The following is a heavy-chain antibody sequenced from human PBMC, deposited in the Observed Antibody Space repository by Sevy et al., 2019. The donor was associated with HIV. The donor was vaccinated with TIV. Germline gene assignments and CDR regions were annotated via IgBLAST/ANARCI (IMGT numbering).Heavy chain of an antibody. CDR2: ISKNVVTT. Sequence: GGSLRLSCAASGFIVSNYAISWVRQAPGKGLEYVSCISKNVVTTYYANSVKGRFTISRDNSKNTVYLQMNSLRAEDTAVDYCVKDRGIASAGTEFEDWGQGTLVTVSS. CDR3: VKDRGIASAGTEFED. J-gene: IGHJ1*01. D-gene: IGHD6-13*01. V-gene: IGHV3-23*01. CDR1: GFIVSNYA.